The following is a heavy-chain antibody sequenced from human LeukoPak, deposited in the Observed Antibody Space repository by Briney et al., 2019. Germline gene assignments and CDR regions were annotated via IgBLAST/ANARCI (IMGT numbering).Heavy chain of an antibody. Sequence: GSLRLSFAASGFTFSCYGIHLVRQAPGKGLEWVAVISYDGSDKYYADSVKGRFTISRDNAKNSLYLQMGSLRAEDTAVYYCARFSGRNWGQGTLVTVSS. D-gene: IGHD2-15*01. CDR3: ARFSGRN. CDR1: GFTFSCYG. J-gene: IGHJ4*02. CDR2: ISYDGSDK. V-gene: IGHV3-30*03.